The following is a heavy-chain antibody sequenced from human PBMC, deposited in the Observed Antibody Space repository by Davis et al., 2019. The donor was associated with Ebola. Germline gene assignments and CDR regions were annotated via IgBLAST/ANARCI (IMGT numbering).Heavy chain of an antibody. Sequence: SETLSLTCAVYGGSFSGYYWSWIRQPPGKGLEWIGEINHSGSTNYNPSLKSRVTISVDTSKNQFSLKLSSVTAADTAVYYCARGYNWNYDLWGQGTLVTVSS. CDR1: GGSFSGYY. J-gene: IGHJ5*02. D-gene: IGHD1-7*01. CDR3: ARGYNWNYDL. CDR2: INHSGST. V-gene: IGHV4-34*01.